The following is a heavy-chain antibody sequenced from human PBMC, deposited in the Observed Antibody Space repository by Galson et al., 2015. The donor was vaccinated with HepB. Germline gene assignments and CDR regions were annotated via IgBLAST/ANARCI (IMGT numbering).Heavy chain of an antibody. Sequence: SLRLSCAASGFTFSSYPMHWVRQAPGKGLQWVALLSSDGNYKYYADSVKGRFTISRDNSKSTLYLQMNSLRVEDTAVYYCARAGDIAVVPAGAFDIWGQGTMVTVSS. CDR2: LSSDGNYK. J-gene: IGHJ3*02. D-gene: IGHD2-2*01. CDR3: ARAGDIAVVPAGAFDI. V-gene: IGHV3-30-3*01. CDR1: GFTFSSYP.